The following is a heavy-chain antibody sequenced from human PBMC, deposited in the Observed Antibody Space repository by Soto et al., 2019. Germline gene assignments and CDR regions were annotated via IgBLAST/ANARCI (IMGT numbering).Heavy chain of an antibody. CDR1: GGTFSSYA. CDR2: IIPIFGTA. Sequence: ASVKVSCKASGGTFSSYAISWVRQAPGQGLEWMGGIIPIFGTANYAQKFQGRVTITADESTSTAYMELSSLRSEDTAVYYCASASSWYEARDAPDYYYYYYGMDVWGQGTTVTVSS. J-gene: IGHJ6*02. D-gene: IGHD6-13*01. CDR3: ASASSWYEARDAPDYYYYYYGMDV. V-gene: IGHV1-69*13.